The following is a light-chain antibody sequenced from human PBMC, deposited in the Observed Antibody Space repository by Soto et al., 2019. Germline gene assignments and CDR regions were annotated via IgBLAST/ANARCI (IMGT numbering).Light chain of an antibody. CDR2: DAS. J-gene: IGKJ2*01. CDR1: QSVSSY. V-gene: IGKV3-11*01. CDR3: QLRSNWPPLYM. Sequence: EIVLTQSPATLSLSPGERATLSCRASQSVSSYLSWYHQKPGQAPRLLIYDASNRTTGIPARFSGSGSGTDFTLTLSSLEPEDCGVYYCQLRSNWPPLYMFGLWIKLEI.